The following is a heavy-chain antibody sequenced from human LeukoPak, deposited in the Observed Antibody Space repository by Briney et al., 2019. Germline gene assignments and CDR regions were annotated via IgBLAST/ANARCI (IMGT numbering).Heavy chain of an antibody. CDR3: ARSATTVTTLDY. CDR2: ISYDGSNK. Sequence: PGRSLRLSCAASGFTFSSYAMHWVRQAPGKGLEWVAAISYDGSNKYYADSVKGRFTISRDNSKNTLDLQMNSLRAEDTAVYYCARSATTVTTLDYWGQGTLVTVSS. V-gene: IGHV3-30*01. D-gene: IGHD4-11*01. J-gene: IGHJ4*02. CDR1: GFTFSSYA.